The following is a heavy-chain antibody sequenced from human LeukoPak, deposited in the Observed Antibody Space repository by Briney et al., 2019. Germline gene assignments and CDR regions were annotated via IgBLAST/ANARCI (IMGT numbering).Heavy chain of an antibody. Sequence: GGSLRLSCAASGFTFSSYAMSWVRQAPGKGLEWVSAISGSGGSTYYADSVKGRFTISRDNSKNTLYLQMNSLRAEDTAVYYCATSPVGVRLGEFVYFDYWGQGTLVTVSS. J-gene: IGHJ4*02. V-gene: IGHV3-23*01. CDR1: GFTFSSYA. CDR2: ISGSGGST. D-gene: IGHD3-16*01. CDR3: ATSPVGVRLGEFVYFDY.